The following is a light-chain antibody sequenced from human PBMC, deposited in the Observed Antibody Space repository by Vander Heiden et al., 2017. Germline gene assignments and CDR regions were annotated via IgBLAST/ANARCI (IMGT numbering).Light chain of an antibody. J-gene: IGKJ5*01. CDR2: GAS. Sequence: DIQMTQSPSTLSASVGDRVTITCQASHDISNYLNWYQQKPGKAPKLLNYGASSLETGVPSRFSGSGSGADFTFTISSLQPEDIATYYCQQYDNLPITFGQGTRLEIK. CDR3: QQYDNLPIT. CDR1: HDISNY. V-gene: IGKV1-33*01.